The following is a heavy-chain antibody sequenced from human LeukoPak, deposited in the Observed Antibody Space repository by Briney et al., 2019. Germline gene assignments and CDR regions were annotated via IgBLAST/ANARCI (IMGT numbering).Heavy chain of an antibody. CDR3: AKEYSGYDFDY. CDR1: GFPLRSYS. J-gene: IGHJ4*02. Sequence: GGSLRLSCAASGFPLRSYSMSWVRQAPGKGLEWVSAISGSGGCTYYADSVKGRFTISRDSSKNTLYLQMNSLGAEDTAVYYCAKEYSGYDFDYWGQGTLVTVSS. D-gene: IGHD5-12*01. V-gene: IGHV3-23*01. CDR2: ISGSGGCT.